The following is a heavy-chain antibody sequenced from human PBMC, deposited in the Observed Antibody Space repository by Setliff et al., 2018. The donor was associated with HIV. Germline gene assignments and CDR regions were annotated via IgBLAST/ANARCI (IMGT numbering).Heavy chain of an antibody. D-gene: IGHD2-21*01. CDR3: ARAAYCGGDCYFADY. V-gene: IGHV3-30*04. Sequence: GGSLRLSCTASGFTFSGSAMEWVRQAPGKGLEWVAVISYDGSNKYYADSVKGRFTMSRDTSKKTLYLQMNSLRAEDTAVYYCARAAYCGGDCYFADYWGQGTLVTVSS. J-gene: IGHJ4*02. CDR1: GFTFSGSA. CDR2: ISYDGSNK.